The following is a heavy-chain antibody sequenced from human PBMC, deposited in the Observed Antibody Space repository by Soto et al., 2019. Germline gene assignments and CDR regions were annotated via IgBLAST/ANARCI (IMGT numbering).Heavy chain of an antibody. CDR1: GFTFSSYG. Sequence: PGGSLRLSCAASGFTFSSYGMHWVRQAPGKGLEWVAVIWYDGSNKYYADSVKGRFTISRDNSKNTLYLQMNSLRAEDTAVYYCARDRGFELLWFGPIDYWGQGTLVTVSS. V-gene: IGHV3-33*01. D-gene: IGHD3-10*01. CDR2: IWYDGSNK. J-gene: IGHJ4*02. CDR3: ARDRGFELLWFGPIDY.